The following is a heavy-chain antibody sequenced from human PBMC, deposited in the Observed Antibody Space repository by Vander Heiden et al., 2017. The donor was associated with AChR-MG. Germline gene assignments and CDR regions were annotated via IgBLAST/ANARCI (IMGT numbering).Heavy chain of an antibody. D-gene: IGHD3-3*01. CDR2: ISAYNGNT. CDR1: GYTFTGYG. V-gene: IGHV1-18*01. J-gene: IGHJ6*02. Sequence: QVQLVQSGAEVKKPGASVKVSCKASGYTFTGYGISWVRPAPGQGLEWMGWISAYNGNTNYAQKLQGRVTMTTDTATSTAYMELRSLRSDDTAVYYCARGVPTIFGVVISRDYYYYYGMDVWGQGTTVTVSS. CDR3: ARGVPTIFGVVISRDYYYYYGMDV.